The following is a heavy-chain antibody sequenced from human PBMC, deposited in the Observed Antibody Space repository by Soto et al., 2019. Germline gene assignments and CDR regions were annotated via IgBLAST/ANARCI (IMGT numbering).Heavy chain of an antibody. D-gene: IGHD6-13*01. CDR3: ARGGYSSSFGMDV. CDR2: IYYSGST. V-gene: IGHV4-31*03. Sequence: PSETLSLTCTVSGGSISSGDYYWSWIRQHPGKGLEWIGYIYYSGSTYYNPSLKSRVTISVDTSKNQFSLKLTSVTAADTAVYYCARGGYSSSFGMDVWGQGTTVTVSS. J-gene: IGHJ6*02. CDR1: GGSISSGDYY.